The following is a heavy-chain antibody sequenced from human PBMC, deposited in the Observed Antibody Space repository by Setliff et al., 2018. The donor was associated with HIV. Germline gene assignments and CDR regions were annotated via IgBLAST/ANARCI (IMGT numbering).Heavy chain of an antibody. CDR3: ARDYGSSPYAVFDS. V-gene: IGHV1-18*01. D-gene: IGHD6-13*01. J-gene: IGHJ4*02. Sequence: ASVKVSCKASGYTFTNFGISWVRQAPGQGLEWMGWISVYNGKIDYAQKFQGRVTMTKETSTSTAHMELRCLRSDDTAVYYCARDYGSSPYAVFDSWGQGTLGAVSS. CDR1: GYTFTNFG. CDR2: ISVYNGKI.